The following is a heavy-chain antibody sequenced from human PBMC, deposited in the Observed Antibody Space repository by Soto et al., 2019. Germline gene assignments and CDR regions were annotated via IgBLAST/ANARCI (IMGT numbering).Heavy chain of an antibody. Sequence: QVPLVQSGAEVKKPGASVKVSCKASGYTFTSYGISWVRQAPGQGLEWMGWINAYNGNTNYAQKLQGRVTMTTDTSTSTAYMERRSLRSDDTAVYYCARGVQLERDSDYYYMDVWGKGTTVTVSS. J-gene: IGHJ6*03. CDR3: ARGVQLERDSDYYYMDV. D-gene: IGHD1-1*01. V-gene: IGHV1-18*01. CDR2: INAYNGNT. CDR1: GYTFTSYG.